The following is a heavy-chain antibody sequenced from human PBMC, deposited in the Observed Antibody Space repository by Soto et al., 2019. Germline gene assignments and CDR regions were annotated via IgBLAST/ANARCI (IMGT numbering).Heavy chain of an antibody. V-gene: IGHV3-30*18. J-gene: IGHJ4*02. Sequence: GGSLRLSCAASGVTFSGCGMHWVRQAPGKGLEWVAVIAYDGSNTFYADSVRGRFTISRDNSKNTLYLQMNSLRVEDMAVYYCAKAPPYSSSWYGLFDYWGQGTLVTVSS. CDR2: IAYDGSNT. CDR3: AKAPPYSSSWYGLFDY. D-gene: IGHD6-13*01. CDR1: GVTFSGCG.